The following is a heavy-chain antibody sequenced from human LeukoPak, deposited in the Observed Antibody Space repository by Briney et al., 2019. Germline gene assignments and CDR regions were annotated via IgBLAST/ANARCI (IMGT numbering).Heavy chain of an antibody. CDR3: VSFYETY. J-gene: IGHJ4*02. V-gene: IGHV3-74*01. Sequence: AGGSLRLSCAASGNYLMHWVRQAPGKGLVWVSHINSDGSWTSYADSVKGRFTISKDNAKNTVYLQMNSLRAEDTAVYYCVSFYETYWGRGTLVTVSS. CDR2: INSDGSWT. CDR1: GNYL. D-gene: IGHD2/OR15-2a*01.